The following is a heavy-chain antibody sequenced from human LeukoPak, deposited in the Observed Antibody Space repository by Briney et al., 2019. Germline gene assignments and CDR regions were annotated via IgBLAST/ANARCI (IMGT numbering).Heavy chain of an antibody. D-gene: IGHD3-16*01. CDR2: IYYTGTT. Sequence: SETLSLTCTVSGGSISGTYYWSWIRQPPGKGLEWIGYIYYTGTTDPNPSLKSRVTISLDTSKNQFSLNLSSVTAADTAVYYCARRWVYDKRAFDAWGQGTMVTVSS. CDR3: ARRWVYDKRAFDA. V-gene: IGHV4-59*08. J-gene: IGHJ3*01. CDR1: GGSISGTYY.